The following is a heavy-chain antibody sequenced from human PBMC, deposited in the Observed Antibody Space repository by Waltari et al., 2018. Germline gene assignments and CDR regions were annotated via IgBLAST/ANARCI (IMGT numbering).Heavy chain of an antibody. D-gene: IGHD6-6*01. V-gene: IGHV3-74*01. Sequence: EVQLVESGGGLVQPGGSLRLSCAASGFSFSSYWMHWVRQAPGKGLVWVSRINSDGSSTSYADSVKGRFTISRDNAKNTLYLQMNSLRAEDTAVYYCARDHGIAARTDPFNWFDPWGQGTLVTVSS. CDR3: ARDHGIAARTDPFNWFDP. J-gene: IGHJ5*02. CDR1: GFSFSSYW. CDR2: INSDGSST.